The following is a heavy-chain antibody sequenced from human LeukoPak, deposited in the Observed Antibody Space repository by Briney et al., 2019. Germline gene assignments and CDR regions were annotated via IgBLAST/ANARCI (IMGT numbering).Heavy chain of an antibody. J-gene: IGHJ3*02. CDR2: ISSSSSYI. CDR1: GFTFSSYS. Sequence: GWSLRLSCAASGFTFSSYSMNWVRQAPGKGLEWVSSISSSSSYIYYADSVKGRFTISRDNAKNSLYLQMNSLRAEDTAVYYCARVSKKWLLNAFDIWGQGTMVTVSS. V-gene: IGHV3-21*01. D-gene: IGHD3-22*01. CDR3: ARVSKKWLLNAFDI.